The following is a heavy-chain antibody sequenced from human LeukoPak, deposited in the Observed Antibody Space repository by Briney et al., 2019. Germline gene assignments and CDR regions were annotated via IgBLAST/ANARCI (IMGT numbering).Heavy chain of an antibody. V-gene: IGHV3-23*01. Sequence: GGSLRLSCAASGLTFSNYAMTWVRQAPGKGLEWVSGISGSGGSIYYGDSVKGRFTISRDNSKNTVSLQMNNLRAEDTALYYCAKGHVAYDYYYMDVWGNGTTVIVSS. CDR3: AKGHVAYDYYYMDV. CDR1: GLTFSNYA. D-gene: IGHD3-10*02. CDR2: ISGSGGSI. J-gene: IGHJ6*03.